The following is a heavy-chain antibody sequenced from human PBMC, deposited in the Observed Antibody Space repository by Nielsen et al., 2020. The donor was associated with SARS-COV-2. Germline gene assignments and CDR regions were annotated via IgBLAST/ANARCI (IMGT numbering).Heavy chain of an antibody. V-gene: IGHV4-30-4*01. CDR3: ARLVTLGITMVRGVIPTKSYYFDY. D-gene: IGHD3-10*01. J-gene: IGHJ4*02. Sequence: SETLSLTCTVSGASISSGDYYWSWIRQPPGKGLEWITYIYHSGSTNYNPSLKSRVTISVDTSKNQFSLKLSSVTAADTAVYYCARLVTLGITMVRGVIPTKSYYFDYWGQGTLVTVSS. CDR2: IYHSGST. CDR1: GASISSGDYY.